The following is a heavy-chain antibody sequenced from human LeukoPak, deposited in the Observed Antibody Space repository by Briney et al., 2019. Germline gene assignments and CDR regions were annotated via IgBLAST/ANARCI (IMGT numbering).Heavy chain of an antibody. J-gene: IGHJ6*03. D-gene: IGHD4-17*01. V-gene: IGHV4-61*02. CDR2: IYTSGST. Sequence: SETLSLTCTVSGGSISSGSYYWSWIRQPAGKGLEWIGRIYTSGSTNYNPSLKSRVTISVDTSKNQFSLKLSSVTAADTAVYYCARIRRITVTTPARNYYYYMDVWGKGTTVTISS. CDR1: GGSISSGSYY. CDR3: ARIRRITVTTPARNYYYYMDV.